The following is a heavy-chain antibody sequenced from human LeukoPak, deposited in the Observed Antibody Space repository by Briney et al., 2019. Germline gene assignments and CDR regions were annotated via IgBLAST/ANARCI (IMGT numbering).Heavy chain of an antibody. CDR3: ANGGSGSWYEPPLWY. V-gene: IGHV3-23*01. CDR2: ISGSGGST. D-gene: IGHD6-13*01. J-gene: IGHJ4*02. CDR1: GFTFSSYA. Sequence: GGSLRLSCAASGFTFSSYAMSWVRQAPGKGLEWVSAISGSGGSTYYADSVKGWFTISRDNSKNTLYPQMNSLRAEDTAVYYCANGGSGSWYEPPLWYWGKGTLVTVSS.